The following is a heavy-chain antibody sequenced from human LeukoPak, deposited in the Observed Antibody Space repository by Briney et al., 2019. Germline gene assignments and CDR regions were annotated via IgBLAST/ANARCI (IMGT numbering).Heavy chain of an antibody. Sequence: PGGSLRLSCAASGFTFDDYAMHWVRQAPGKGLEWVSGISWNSGSIGYADSVKGRFTISRDNAKNSLYLQMNSLRAEDTALYYCANGHYFDYWGQGTLVTVSS. CDR2: ISWNSGSI. CDR1: GFTFDDYA. CDR3: ANGHYFDY. J-gene: IGHJ4*02. V-gene: IGHV3-9*01.